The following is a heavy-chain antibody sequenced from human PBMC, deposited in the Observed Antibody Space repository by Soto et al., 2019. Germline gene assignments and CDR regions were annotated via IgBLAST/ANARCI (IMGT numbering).Heavy chain of an antibody. J-gene: IGHJ6*02. CDR1: GYTFTSYG. V-gene: IGHV1-18*01. D-gene: IGHD3-16*01. CDR3: AMVDVYVTPSPQDV. Sequence: QVQLVQSGAEVKNPGASVKVSCKTSGYTFTSYGIGWARQAPGQGLEWMGWINTYNCNTNYAQNLQGRVTLTTDTATSTAYMVLRSLRSNDTAIYYCAMVDVYVTPSPQDVWGQGTTVTVSS. CDR2: INTYNCNT.